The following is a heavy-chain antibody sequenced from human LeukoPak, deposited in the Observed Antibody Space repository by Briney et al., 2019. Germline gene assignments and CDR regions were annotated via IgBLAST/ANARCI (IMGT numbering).Heavy chain of an antibody. D-gene: IGHD4-17*01. V-gene: IGHV3-30*02. CDR3: AKDLEVGYADYNWFDP. J-gene: IGHJ5*02. CDR1: GFTFSSYG. CDR2: IRYDGSNK. Sequence: PGGSLRLSCAASGFTFSSYGMHWVRQAPGKGLEWVAFIRYDGSNKYYADSVKGRFTISRDNSKNTLYLQMNSLRAEDTAVYYCAKDLEVGYADYNWFDPWGQGTLVTVSS.